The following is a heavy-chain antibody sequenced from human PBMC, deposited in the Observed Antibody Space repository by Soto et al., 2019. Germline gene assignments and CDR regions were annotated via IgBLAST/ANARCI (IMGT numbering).Heavy chain of an antibody. CDR2: ISGSGGSA. Sequence: GGSLRLSCTPSGFTFNNYAMNWVRQAPGKGLEWVSFISGSGGSAYYADSVQGRFTISRDNSRNTLYLQMNSLRAEDTAIYSCVREGGGRYSPGSFDLWGRGTKVTVSS. CDR3: VREGGGRYSPGSFDL. D-gene: IGHD6-19*01. V-gene: IGHV3-23*01. CDR1: GFTFNNYA. J-gene: IGHJ3*01.